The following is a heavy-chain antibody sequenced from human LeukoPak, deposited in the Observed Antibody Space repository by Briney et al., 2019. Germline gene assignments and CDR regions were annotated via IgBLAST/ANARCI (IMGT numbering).Heavy chain of an antibody. CDR1: GFTFSTYW. Sequence: PGGSLRLSCAASGFTFSTYWMSWVRQAPGKGLEWGTNIKQAGSQKYYVDSVKGRFAISRDNAKNSLYQQMNSLRAEDTAVYYCARAQVSGNSNFGYWGQGTLVTVSS. J-gene: IGHJ4*02. CDR2: IKQAGSQK. D-gene: IGHD4-11*01. V-gene: IGHV3-7*01. CDR3: ARAQVSGNSNFGY.